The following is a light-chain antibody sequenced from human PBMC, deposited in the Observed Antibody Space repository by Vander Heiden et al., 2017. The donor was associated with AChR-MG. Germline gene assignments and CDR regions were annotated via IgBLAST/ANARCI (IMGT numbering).Light chain of an antibody. CDR2: GAS. V-gene: IGKV4-1*01. Sequence: DIVMTQSPASLAVSLGERATINCKSSQSVLHSFTNKNHLGRYQQKPGQPRKLLIYGASTRDSGVPDRLSGSGSGTDFTLTISSLQAEDVAVYYYQQGYGTPLTFGQGTKVEIK. J-gene: IGKJ1*01. CDR3: QQGYGTPLT. CDR1: QSVLHSFTNKNH.